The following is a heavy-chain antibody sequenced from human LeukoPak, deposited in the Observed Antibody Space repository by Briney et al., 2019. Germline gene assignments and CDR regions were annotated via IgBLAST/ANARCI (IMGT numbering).Heavy chain of an antibody. V-gene: IGHV1-69*05. Sequence: SVKVSCKASVGMVSSYAISWVRQAPGQGLEWMGRIIPIFGTANYAQKFQGRITIITDESTITAYMELSSLRSGDTAVYYCAISRDGYIVFDYWGQGTLVTVSS. CDR3: AISRDGYIVFDY. CDR2: IIPIFGTA. J-gene: IGHJ4*02. CDR1: VGMVSSYA. D-gene: IGHD5-24*01.